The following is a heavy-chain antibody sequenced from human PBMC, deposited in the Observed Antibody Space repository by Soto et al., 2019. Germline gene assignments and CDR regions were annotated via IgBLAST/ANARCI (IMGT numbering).Heavy chain of an antibody. CDR3: ATALYYYFGVVTHESY. D-gene: IGHD3-3*01. CDR2: FDPEDGET. V-gene: IGHV1-24*01. J-gene: IGHJ4*02. CDR1: GYTLTELS. Sequence: ASVKVSCKVSGYTLTELSMHWVRQAPGKGLEWMGGFDPEDGETIYAQKFQGRVTMTEDTSTDTAYMELSSLRSEDTAVYYCATALYYYFGVVTHESYWGQGTLVTVSS.